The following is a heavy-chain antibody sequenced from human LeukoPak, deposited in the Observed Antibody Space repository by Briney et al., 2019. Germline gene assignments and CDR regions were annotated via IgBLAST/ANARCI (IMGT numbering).Heavy chain of an antibody. Sequence: SETLSLTCAVYGGSFSGYYWSWIRQPPGKGLEWIGEINHSGSTNYNPSLKSRVTISVDTSKNQFSLKLSSVTAADTAEYYCARCTYYYGMDVWGQGTTVTVSS. CDR2: INHSGST. J-gene: IGHJ6*02. CDR3: ARCTYYYGMDV. V-gene: IGHV4-34*01. CDR1: GGSFSGYY.